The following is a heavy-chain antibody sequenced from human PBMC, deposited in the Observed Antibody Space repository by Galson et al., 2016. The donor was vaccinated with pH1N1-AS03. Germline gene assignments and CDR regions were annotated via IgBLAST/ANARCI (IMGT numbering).Heavy chain of an antibody. CDR3: ARVVAGRPFLIDY. J-gene: IGHJ4*02. CDR2: INPYSTNT. D-gene: IGHD6-6*01. CDR1: GGTFSNYA. V-gene: IGHV1-18*04. Sequence: SVKVSCKASGGTFSNYAISWVRQGPGQGLEWMGWINPYSTNTNYAKKVQDRVTMTADTSTTTAHLDLRNLGSDDTAVYYCARVVAGRPFLIDYWGQGTLVIVSS.